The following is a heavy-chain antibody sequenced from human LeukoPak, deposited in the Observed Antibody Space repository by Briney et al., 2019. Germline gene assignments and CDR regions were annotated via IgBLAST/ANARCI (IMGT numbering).Heavy chain of an antibody. CDR2: IWYDGSDK. Sequence: PGGSLRLSFAASGFTFSSYGMHWVRQAPGKGLEWVAVIWYDGSDKYYADSVKGRFTISRDNSKNTLYLQMNNPRAEDTAVYYCAKRGSSWDFDYWGQGTLVTVSS. V-gene: IGHV3-33*06. D-gene: IGHD6-13*01. CDR1: GFTFSSYG. J-gene: IGHJ4*02. CDR3: AKRGSSWDFDY.